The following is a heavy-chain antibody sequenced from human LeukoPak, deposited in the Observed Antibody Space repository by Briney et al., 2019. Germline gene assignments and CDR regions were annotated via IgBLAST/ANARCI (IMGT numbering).Heavy chain of an antibody. Sequence: ASLKVSCKASGYSFTGFYLNWVRQAPGEGLEWMGWINPYSGGTNYAQKFQGRVTMTRDTSNTTAYLELNNLTPDDTAVYYCARYPPDDFWGQGTLVTVPS. CDR3: ARYPPDDF. V-gene: IGHV1-2*02. D-gene: IGHD1-14*01. J-gene: IGHJ4*02. CDR2: INPYSGGT. CDR1: GYSFTGFY.